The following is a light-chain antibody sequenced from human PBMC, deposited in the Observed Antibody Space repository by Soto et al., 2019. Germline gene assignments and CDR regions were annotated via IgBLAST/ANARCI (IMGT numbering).Light chain of an antibody. CDR3: QQRSNWPRT. Sequence: EIVLTQSPATLSLSPGERATLSCRASQSVSSYLAWYQQKPGQAPRLLIYDASNRATGIPARFSGSGSGTDFTLTSSSLEPEDFAVDYCQQRSNWPRTFGQGTKVEIK. V-gene: IGKV3-11*01. CDR1: QSVSSY. CDR2: DAS. J-gene: IGKJ1*01.